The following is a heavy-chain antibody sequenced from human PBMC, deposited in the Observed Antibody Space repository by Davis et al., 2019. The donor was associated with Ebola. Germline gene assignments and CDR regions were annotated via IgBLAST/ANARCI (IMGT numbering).Heavy chain of an antibody. Sequence: GESLKISCETSGFTFSSYWMHWVRQAPGKGLVWVARINGEGTSRSYADSVKGRFTISRDNAKKTLYLQMDSLSAEDTALYYCAGRRGAVAGTGFDYWGQGTLVTVSS. CDR2: INGEGTSR. V-gene: IGHV3-74*01. D-gene: IGHD6-19*01. J-gene: IGHJ4*02. CDR1: GFTFSSYW. CDR3: AGRRGAVAGTGFDY.